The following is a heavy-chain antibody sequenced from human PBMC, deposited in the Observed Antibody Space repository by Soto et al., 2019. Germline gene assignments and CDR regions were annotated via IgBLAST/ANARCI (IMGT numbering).Heavy chain of an antibody. J-gene: IGHJ6*02. CDR3: ARSGATPPFDDYYGMDV. D-gene: IGHD1-26*01. CDR2: INSDGSST. CDR1: GFTFSSYW. Sequence: LSLTCAASGFTFSSYWMHWVRQAPGKGLVWVSRINSDGSSTSYADSVKGRFTISRDNAKNTLYLQMTSLRAEDTAVYYCARSGATPPFDDYYGMDVGGQGTTVTVSS. V-gene: IGHV3-74*01.